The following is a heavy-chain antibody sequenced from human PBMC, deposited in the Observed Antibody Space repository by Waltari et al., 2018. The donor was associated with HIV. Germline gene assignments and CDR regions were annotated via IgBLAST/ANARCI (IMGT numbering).Heavy chain of an antibody. D-gene: IGHD1-7*01. CDR2: ISSSSSHI. CDR1: GFTCTSYS. CDR3: ARDSPRLSGTSRFDY. Sequence: EVRLVESGGGLVKPGGSLRLSCEASGFTCTSYSMNWVRQAPGKGLEWVSFISSSSSHIYYTDSLKGRFTISRDNAKNSLYLQMNSLRADDTAIYYCARDSPRLSGTSRFDYWGRGTLVTVSS. J-gene: IGHJ4*02. V-gene: IGHV3-21*02.